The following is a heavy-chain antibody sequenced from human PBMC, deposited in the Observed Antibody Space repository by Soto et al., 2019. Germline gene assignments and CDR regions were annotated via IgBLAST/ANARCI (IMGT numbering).Heavy chain of an antibody. Sequence: SGPTLVNPIETLTLTCTVSGFSLTTGKMGVSWIRQPPGKALEWLAHIFSDNERSYSTSLQGRLTISKDTSGSQVVLSMTNVDPVDTATYYCARMNVDSYQFYYAMDVWGQGTTVTVSS. J-gene: IGHJ6*02. CDR1: GFSLTTGKMG. CDR3: ARMNVDSYQFYYAMDV. V-gene: IGHV2-26*01. CDR2: IFSDNER. D-gene: IGHD4-17*01.